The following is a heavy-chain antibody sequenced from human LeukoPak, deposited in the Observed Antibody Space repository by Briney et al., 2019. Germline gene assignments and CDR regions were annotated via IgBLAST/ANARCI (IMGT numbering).Heavy chain of an antibody. J-gene: IGHJ3*02. D-gene: IGHD3-10*01. CDR2: IYSGGST. CDR3: ARDPFDGSGSYYFNAFDI. CDR1: GFTVSSNY. V-gene: IGHV3-53*01. Sequence: GGSLRLSCAASGFTVSSNYMSWVRQAPGKGLEWVSVIYSGGSTYYADSVKGRFTISRDNSKNTLYLQMNSLRAEDTAVYYCARDPFDGSGSYYFNAFDIWGQGTMVTVSS.